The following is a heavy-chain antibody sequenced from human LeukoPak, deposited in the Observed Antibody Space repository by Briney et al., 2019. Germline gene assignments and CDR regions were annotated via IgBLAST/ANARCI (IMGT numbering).Heavy chain of an antibody. D-gene: IGHD3-9*01. J-gene: IGHJ4*02. CDR1: GFTFSSYY. Sequence: GRSLRLSCAASGFTFSSYYMHWVRQAPGKRLEWVAVVHNDGDTKYFGDSVKGRFTISRDNSKNTLYLQMNSLRAEDTAVYYCATGTGYYYDRWGQGTLVTVAS. CDR3: ATGTGYYYDR. CDR2: VHNDGDTK. V-gene: IGHV3-33*01.